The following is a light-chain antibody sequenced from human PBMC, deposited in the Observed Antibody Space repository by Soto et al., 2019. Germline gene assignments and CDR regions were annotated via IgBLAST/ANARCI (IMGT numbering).Light chain of an antibody. Sequence: QSALTQPPSVSGAPGQRVTISCTGSSSNIGAGYDVHWYQQLPGTAPKLLIYGNSNRPSGVPDRFSGSKSGTSASLAITGLQAEDEADYYCQSYDSSLSALYVLGTGTKVTVL. CDR2: GNS. J-gene: IGLJ1*01. CDR1: SSNIGAGYD. V-gene: IGLV1-40*01. CDR3: QSYDSSLSALYV.